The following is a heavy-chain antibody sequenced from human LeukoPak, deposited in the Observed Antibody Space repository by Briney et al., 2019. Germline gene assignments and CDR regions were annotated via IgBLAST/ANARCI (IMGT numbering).Heavy chain of an antibody. CDR2: ISYDGSNK. Sequence: PGGSLRLSCAASGFTFSSYAMHWVRQAPGKGLEWVAVISYDGSNKYYADSVKGRFTISRDNSKNTLYLQMNSLRAEDTAVYYCARDLLAMIAVVMNHYYGMDVWGQGTTVTVSS. CDR3: ARDLLAMIAVVMNHYYGMDV. V-gene: IGHV3-30-3*01. D-gene: IGHD3-22*01. CDR1: GFTFSSYA. J-gene: IGHJ6*02.